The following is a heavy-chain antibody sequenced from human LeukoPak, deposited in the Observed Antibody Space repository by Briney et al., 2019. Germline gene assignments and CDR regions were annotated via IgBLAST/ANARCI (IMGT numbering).Heavy chain of an antibody. CDR3: AKDVRDCSSTSCYPENLDY. CDR2: ISGSGGST. J-gene: IGHJ4*02. D-gene: IGHD2-2*01. Sequence: PGGSLRLSCAASGFTFSSYTMTWVRQAPGKGLEWVSAISGSGGSTYYADSVKGRFTISRDNSKNTLYLQKNSLRAEDTAVYYGAKDVRDCSSTSCYPENLDYWGQGTLVTVSS. V-gene: IGHV3-23*01. CDR1: GFTFSSYT.